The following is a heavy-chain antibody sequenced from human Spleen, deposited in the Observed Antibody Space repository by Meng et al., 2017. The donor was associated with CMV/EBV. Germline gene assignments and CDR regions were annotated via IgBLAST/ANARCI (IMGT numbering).Heavy chain of an antibody. D-gene: IGHD2-2*01. CDR3: ATLVVPAARDHYYYYGMDV. V-gene: IGHV3-23*03. CDR2: IYSDVGGT. CDR1: GFLFSSYA. Sequence: GESLKISCAASGFLFSSYAMSWVRQAPGKGLEWVSGIYSDVGGTYHADSVKGRFTLSRDNAKNSLYLQTNSLRAEDTALYYCATLVVPAARDHYYYYGMDVWGQGTTVTVSS. J-gene: IGHJ6*02.